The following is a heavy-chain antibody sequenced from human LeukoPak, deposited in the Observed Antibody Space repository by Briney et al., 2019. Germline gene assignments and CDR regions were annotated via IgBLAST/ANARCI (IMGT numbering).Heavy chain of an antibody. CDR3: ARDQTQQQLVDY. CDR2: ISSSSSYI. J-gene: IGHJ4*02. Sequence: GGSLRLSCAASGFTFSSYSMNWVRQAPGKGLEWVSSISSSSSYIYYADSVKGRFTISRDNAKNSLYLQMNSLRAEDTAVYYCARDQTQQQLVDYWGQGTLVTVSS. V-gene: IGHV3-21*01. D-gene: IGHD6-13*01. CDR1: GFTFSSYS.